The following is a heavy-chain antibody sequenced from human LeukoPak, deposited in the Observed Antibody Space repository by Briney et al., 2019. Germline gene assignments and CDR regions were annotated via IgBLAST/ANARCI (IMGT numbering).Heavy chain of an antibody. V-gene: IGHV4-39*07. CDR3: ARGGNYYDSSAQGYFDY. CDR1: GGSISSSSYY. CDR2: IYYSGST. Sequence: SETLSLTCTVSGGSISSSSYYWGWIRQPPGKGLEWIGSIYYSGSTYYNPSLKSRVTISVDTSKNQFSPKLSSVTAADTAVYYCARGGNYYDSSAQGYFDYWGQGTLVTVSS. J-gene: IGHJ4*02. D-gene: IGHD3-22*01.